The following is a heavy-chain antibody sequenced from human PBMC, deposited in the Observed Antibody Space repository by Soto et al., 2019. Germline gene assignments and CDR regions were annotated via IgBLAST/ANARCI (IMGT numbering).Heavy chain of an antibody. V-gene: IGHV4-38-2*01. J-gene: IGHJ4*02. D-gene: IGHD3-10*01. CDR1: GYSISSGYY. CDR3: AGLDGFGELFADY. CDR2: IYNSGST. Sequence: PSETLSLTCAVSGYSISSGYYWGWIRQPPGKGLVWIGSIYNSGSTYYNQSLKSRVTISVDTSKNQFSLRLSSVTAADTAVYYCAGLDGFGELFADYWGQGTLVTVSS.